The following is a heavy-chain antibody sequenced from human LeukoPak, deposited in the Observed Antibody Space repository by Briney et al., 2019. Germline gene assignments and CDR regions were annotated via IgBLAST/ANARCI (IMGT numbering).Heavy chain of an antibody. CDR1: GGSFSGYY. Sequence: SETLSLTCAVYGGSFSGYYWSWIRQPPGKGLEWIGEINHSGSTNYNPSLKSRVTISVDTSKNQFSLKLSSVTAADTAVYYCARSTSRPYYYDSSGYYYFDYWGQGTLVTVSS. CDR3: ARSTSRPYYYDSSGYYYFDY. CDR2: INHSGST. J-gene: IGHJ4*02. V-gene: IGHV4-34*01. D-gene: IGHD3-22*01.